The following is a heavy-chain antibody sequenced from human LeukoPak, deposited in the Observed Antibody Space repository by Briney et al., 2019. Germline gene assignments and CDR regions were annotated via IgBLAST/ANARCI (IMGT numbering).Heavy chain of an antibody. J-gene: IGHJ6*02. CDR2: ISGSGGNT. D-gene: IGHD2-2*01. CDR3: AKVDCCSPSCYWGYYYGVDV. Sequence: GGSLRLSCAASGFTFSTYAMNWVRQAPGKGLEWVSVISGSGGNTHYADSVRGRFTISRDNSKKTLYLQMNSLRAEDTAIYYCAKVDCCSPSCYWGYYYGVDVWGQGTTVSVSS. CDR1: GFTFSTYA. V-gene: IGHV3-23*01.